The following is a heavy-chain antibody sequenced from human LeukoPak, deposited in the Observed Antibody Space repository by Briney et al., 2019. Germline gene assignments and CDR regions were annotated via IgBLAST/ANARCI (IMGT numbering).Heavy chain of an antibody. Sequence: GGSLRLSCAASGFTFSNARMSWVRQAPGKGLEWVGRIKSKTDGGTTDYAAPVKGRFTISRDDSKNTLYLQMNSLKTEDTAVYYCTTDPSGYGYYYYGMDVWGQGTTVTVSS. D-gene: IGHD5-12*01. V-gene: IGHV3-15*01. CDR2: IKSKTDGGTT. CDR3: TTDPSGYGYYYYGMDV. CDR1: GFTFSNAR. J-gene: IGHJ6*02.